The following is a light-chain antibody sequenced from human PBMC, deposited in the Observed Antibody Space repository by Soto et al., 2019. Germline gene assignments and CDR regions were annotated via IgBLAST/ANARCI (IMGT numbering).Light chain of an antibody. V-gene: IGLV2-14*03. CDR1: SSDVGGYNF. CDR3: NSYTSSSTLV. J-gene: IGLJ2*01. CDR2: NVY. Sequence: QSALTQPASVSESPGQSITISCTGTSSDVGGYNFVSWYQQHPGKAPKLMLYNVYDRPSGISHRFSGSRSGNTASLTISGLQAEDEAHYYCNSYTSSSTLVFGGGTKLTVL.